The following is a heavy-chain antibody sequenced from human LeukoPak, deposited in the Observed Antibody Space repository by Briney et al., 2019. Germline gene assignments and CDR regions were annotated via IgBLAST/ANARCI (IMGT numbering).Heavy chain of an antibody. Sequence: ASVDVSCKASGYTFTSYVMNWVRQAAGQGREWMGWMNPHNGNKDYAQKLKGRVTLTRNTSIRTAYMELSSLRSENTAVNYCARGVSSYCSGGSGYGEYYYYYYMDVWGKGTTVTVSS. CDR3: ARGVSSYCSGGSGYGEYYYYYYMDV. CDR2: MNPHNGNK. V-gene: IGHV1-8*02. D-gene: IGHD2-15*01. J-gene: IGHJ6*03. CDR1: GYTFTSYV.